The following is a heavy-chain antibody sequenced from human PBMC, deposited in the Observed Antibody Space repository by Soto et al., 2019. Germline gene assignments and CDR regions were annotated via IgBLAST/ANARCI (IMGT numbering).Heavy chain of an antibody. V-gene: IGHV3-11*06. CDR1: GFTFSDYY. D-gene: IGHD3-22*01. Sequence: PRGSLRLSCAASGFTFSDYYMSWIRQAPGKGLEWVSYISSSSSYTNYADSVKGRFTISRDNAKNSLYLQMNSLRAEDTAVYYCAREGQPHYYDSSGYYYDYWGQGTLVTVSS. CDR2: ISSSSSYT. CDR3: AREGQPHYYDSSGYYYDY. J-gene: IGHJ4*02.